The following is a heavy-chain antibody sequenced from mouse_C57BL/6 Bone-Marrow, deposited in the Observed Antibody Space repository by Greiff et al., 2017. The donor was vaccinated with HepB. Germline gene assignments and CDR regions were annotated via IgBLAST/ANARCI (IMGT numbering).Heavy chain of an antibody. J-gene: IGHJ3*01. CDR3: ARQITTASPPFAY. V-gene: IGHV5-6*01. Sequence: EVQLQESGGDLVKPGGSLKLSCAASGFTFSSYGMSWVRQTPDKRLEWVATISSGGSYTYYPDSVKGRFTISRDTAKKTLYLQMSSLKSEDTAMYYCARQITTASPPFAYWGQGTLVTVSA. CDR2: ISSGGSYT. CDR1: GFTFSSYG. D-gene: IGHD1-2*01.